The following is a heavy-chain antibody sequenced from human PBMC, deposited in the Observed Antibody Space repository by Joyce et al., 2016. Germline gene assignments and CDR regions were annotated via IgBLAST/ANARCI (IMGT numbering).Heavy chain of an antibody. J-gene: IGHJ6*02. CDR2: RKPDGSEK. CDR3: ATGGGMDV. V-gene: IGHV3-7*01. Sequence: EVQLVESGGGLVQPGGSLRLSCAASGFTFSTTWMTWVRQCPGKGPEGVANRKPDGSEKYYGGSEKGRFTISRDNAKNSLALLMNSLRVDDTAVYYCATGGGMDVWGQGITVTVSS. CDR1: GFTFSTTW.